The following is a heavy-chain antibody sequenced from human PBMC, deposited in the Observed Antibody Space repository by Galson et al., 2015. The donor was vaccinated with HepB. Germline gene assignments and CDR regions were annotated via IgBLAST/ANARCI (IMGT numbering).Heavy chain of an antibody. D-gene: IGHD6-19*01. J-gene: IGHJ4*02. CDR2: IRPDGGWQ. V-gene: IGHV3-30*04. CDR1: GFTFSSRP. CDR3: ARVHPEYTSGWYRQALYYFDS. Sequence: SLRLSCATSGFTFSSRPMHWVRQAPGKGLEWVAVIRPDGGWQHYADSVKGRFTVSRDNSKNTLFLQKTGLTADDTAIYYCARVHPEYTSGWYRQALYYFDSWGQGTLVAVSS.